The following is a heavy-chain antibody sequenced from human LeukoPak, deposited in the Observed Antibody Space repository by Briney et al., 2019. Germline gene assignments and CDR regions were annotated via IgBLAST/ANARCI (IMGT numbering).Heavy chain of an antibody. CDR1: GFTFSSYW. D-gene: IGHD3-10*01. CDR3: ARKGVVRGVIIFFAFDI. V-gene: IGHV3-74*01. J-gene: IGHJ3*02. Sequence: GGSLRLSCAASGFTFSSYWMHWVRQAPGKGLVWVSRINSDGSSTSYADSVKGRFTISRDNAKNTLYLQMNSLRAEDTAVYYCARKGVVRGVIIFFAFDIWGQGTMVTVSS. CDR2: INSDGSST.